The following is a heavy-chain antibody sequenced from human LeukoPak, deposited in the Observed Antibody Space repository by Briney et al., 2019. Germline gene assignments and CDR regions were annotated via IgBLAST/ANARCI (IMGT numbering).Heavy chain of an antibody. CDR3: ARILGDYNILTGLYLNYNFDY. D-gene: IGHD3-9*01. CDR1: GGSFSGYY. Sequence: SETLSLTCAVYGGSFSGYYWSWIRQPPGKGLEWIGEINHSGGTNYNPSLKSRVTISVDTSKNQVSLKLRSGTAADTAVYYCARILGDYNILTGLYLNYNFDYWGQGTLVTVSS. J-gene: IGHJ4*02. CDR2: INHSGGT. V-gene: IGHV4-34*01.